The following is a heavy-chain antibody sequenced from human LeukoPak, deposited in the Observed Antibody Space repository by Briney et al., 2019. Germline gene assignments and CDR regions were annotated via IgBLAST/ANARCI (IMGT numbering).Heavy chain of an antibody. V-gene: IGHV4-59*08. J-gene: IGHJ4*01. CDR3: VRHGESGRHHAYFDY. CDR2: SYYSGGT. Sequence: SETLSLTCTVSGGSLNNYYWGWIRQAAGRGREWIAYSYYSGGTNSNSYLKSRITISVDTSKNQFSLKVTSVTAGDTAIYYCVRHGESGRHHAYFDYWGHGALVTVSS. D-gene: IGHD3-10*01. CDR1: GGSLNNYY.